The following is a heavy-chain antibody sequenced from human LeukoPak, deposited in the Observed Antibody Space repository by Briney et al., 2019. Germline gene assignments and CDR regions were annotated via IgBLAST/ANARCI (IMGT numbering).Heavy chain of an antibody. CDR2: IKQDGSEK. D-gene: IGHD3-3*01. J-gene: IGHJ4*02. CDR3: ARDEYFWSGYYTDY. V-gene: IGHV3-7*01. Sequence: QPGGSLRLSCAAPGFTFSSYWMSWVRQAPAKGLEWVANIKQDGSEKYYVDSVKGRFAISRDNAKNSLYLQMNSLRAEDTAVYYCARDEYFWSGYYTDYWGQGTLVTVSS. CDR1: GFTFSSYW.